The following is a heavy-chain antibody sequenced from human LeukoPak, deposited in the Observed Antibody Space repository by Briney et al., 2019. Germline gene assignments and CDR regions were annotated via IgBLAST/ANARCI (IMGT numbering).Heavy chain of an antibody. CDR1: GDSIGSSGHY. V-gene: IGHV4-39*01. J-gene: IGHJ4*02. CDR3: ARLLVVRGLDY. D-gene: IGHD2-15*01. CDR2: IYFSGST. Sequence: PSETLSLTCSVSGDSIGSSGHYWGWVRQPPGKGLEWIGSIYFSGSTYYNPSLKSRVTISEDTSKNHFSLQLSSVTAADTAVYYCARLLVVRGLDYWGQGTLVTVSS.